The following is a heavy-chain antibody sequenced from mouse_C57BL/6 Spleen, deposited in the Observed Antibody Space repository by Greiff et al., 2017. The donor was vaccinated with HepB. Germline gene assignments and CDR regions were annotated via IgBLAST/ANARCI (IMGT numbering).Heavy chain of an antibody. CDR3: APSPYYGSSYY. D-gene: IGHD1-1*01. Sequence: VQLQESGAELVKPGASVKLSCKASGYTFTSYWMHWVKQRPGQGLEWIGMIHPNSGSTNYNEKFKSKATLTVDKSSSTAYMQLSSLTSEDSAVYYCAPSPYYGSSYYWGQGTTLTVSS. J-gene: IGHJ2*01. CDR2: IHPNSGST. V-gene: IGHV1-64*01. CDR1: GYTFTSYW.